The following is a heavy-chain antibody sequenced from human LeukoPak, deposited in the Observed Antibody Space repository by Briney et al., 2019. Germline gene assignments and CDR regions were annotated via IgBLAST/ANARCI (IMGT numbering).Heavy chain of an antibody. J-gene: IGHJ4*02. D-gene: IGHD2-15*01. Sequence: PGRSLRLSCAASGFTFSSYGMHWVRQAPGKGLEWVAVIWYDGSNKYYADSVKGRFTISRDNSKNTLYPQMNSLRAEDTAVYYCAKSYPPLLPFDYWGQGTLVTVSS. CDR1: GFTFSSYG. CDR3: AKSYPPLLPFDY. V-gene: IGHV3-33*06. CDR2: IWYDGSNK.